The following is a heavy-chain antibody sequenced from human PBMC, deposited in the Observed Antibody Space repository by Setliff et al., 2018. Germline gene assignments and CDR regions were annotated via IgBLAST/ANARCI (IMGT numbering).Heavy chain of an antibody. J-gene: IGHJ1*01. CDR2: IIPIFGTT. CDR1: GGTFKNYG. D-gene: IGHD3-10*01. CDR3: AKVGKSGTWDQYFQY. Sequence: SVKVSCKASGGTFKNYGISWVRQAPGQGLEWMGGIIPIFGTTNYAQKFQGRATIITDESTSTAYMELSSLRSEDTAVYYCAKVGKSGTWDQYFQYWGQGTLVTVSS. V-gene: IGHV1-69*05.